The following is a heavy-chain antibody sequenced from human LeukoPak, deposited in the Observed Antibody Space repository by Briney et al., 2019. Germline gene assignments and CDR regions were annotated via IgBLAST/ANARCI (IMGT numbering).Heavy chain of an antibody. Sequence: ASVKVSCKASGYIFTGYYMHWVRQAPGQGLEWMGRINPNSGGTNYAQKFQGRVTMTRDTSISTAYTELSRLRSDDTAVYYCARDLSSGQFDPWGQGTLVTVSS. D-gene: IGHD6-19*01. J-gene: IGHJ5*02. CDR1: GYIFTGYY. CDR2: INPNSGGT. CDR3: ARDLSSGQFDP. V-gene: IGHV1-2*06.